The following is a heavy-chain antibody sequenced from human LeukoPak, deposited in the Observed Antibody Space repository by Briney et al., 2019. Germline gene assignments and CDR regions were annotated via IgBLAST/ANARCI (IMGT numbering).Heavy chain of an antibody. CDR1: GGSISSYY. V-gene: IGHV4-59*12. CDR3: ARGGSYHLPGDY. J-gene: IGHJ4*02. D-gene: IGHD1-26*01. Sequence: SETLSLTCTVSGGSISSYYWSWIRQPPGKGLEWIGYIYYSGNTNYNPSLKSRAAMSVDTSKNQFSLKLSSVTAADTAVYYCARGGSYHLPGDYWGQGTLVTVSS. CDR2: IYYSGNT.